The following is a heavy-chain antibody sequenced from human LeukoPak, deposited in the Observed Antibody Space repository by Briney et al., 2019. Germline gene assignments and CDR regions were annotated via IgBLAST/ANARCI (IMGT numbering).Heavy chain of an antibody. CDR3: ARRGGVAKTAPRVSHYFDY. J-gene: IGHJ4*02. Sequence: SETLSLTCTVSGGSISSRSNYWGWIRQPPVKGLEWIGRIYYSGSTYYNPFLKSRVTISVDTSKNQSSLKLSAVTAADTAVYYCARRGGVAKTAPRVSHYFDYWGQGTLVTVSS. V-gene: IGHV4-39*01. CDR1: GGSISSRSNY. CDR2: IYYSGST. D-gene: IGHD3-16*01.